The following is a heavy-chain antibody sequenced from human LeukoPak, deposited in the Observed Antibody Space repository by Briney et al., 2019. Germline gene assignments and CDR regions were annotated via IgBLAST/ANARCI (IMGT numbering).Heavy chain of an antibody. Sequence: GGSLRLSCAASGFTFSSYEMNWVRQAPGKGLEWVSYISSSGSTIYYADSVKGRFTISRDNAKNSLYLQMNSLRAEDTAVYYCARREYSSDWYEYFQHWGQGTLVTVSS. J-gene: IGHJ1*01. CDR3: ARREYSSDWYEYFQH. CDR2: ISSSGSTI. D-gene: IGHD6-19*01. V-gene: IGHV3-48*03. CDR1: GFTFSSYE.